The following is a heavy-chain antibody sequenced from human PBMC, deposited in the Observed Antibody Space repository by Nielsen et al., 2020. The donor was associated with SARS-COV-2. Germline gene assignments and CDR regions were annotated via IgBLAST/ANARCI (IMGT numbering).Heavy chain of an antibody. CDR2: ISYDGTNR. Sequence: GGSLRLSCVVSGFTISTYAMSWVRQAPGKGLEWVAVISYDGTNRDYADSVTGRFTISRDNSKGTVSLHMNSLRPDDTAVYYCARSGSPYYSYSYFDYWGQGTQVTVSS. V-gene: IGHV3-30*04. CDR3: ARSGSPYYSYSYFDY. CDR1: GFTISTYA. J-gene: IGHJ4*02. D-gene: IGHD3-10*01.